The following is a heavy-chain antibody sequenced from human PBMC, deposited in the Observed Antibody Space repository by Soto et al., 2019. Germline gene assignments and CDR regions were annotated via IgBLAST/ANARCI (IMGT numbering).Heavy chain of an antibody. CDR1: GYTLTDLA. CDR3: ATRGTRCLRSPVDL. D-gene: IGHD1-1*01. Sequence: QVQVVQSGAEVKKPGASVKVSCKVSGYTLTDLAMHWVRQAPGKGLEWVGGFDPEDGETIYAQKIQGRVTMTADTLIDRAYIELTSVSFEDTGMYYCATRGTRCLRSPVDLWSQSTLVTISS. J-gene: IGHJ4*02. CDR2: FDPEDGET. V-gene: IGHV1-24*01.